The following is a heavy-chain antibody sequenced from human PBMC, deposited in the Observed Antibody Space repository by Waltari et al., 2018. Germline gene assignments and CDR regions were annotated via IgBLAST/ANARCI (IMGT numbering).Heavy chain of an antibody. J-gene: IGHJ3*02. Sequence: QVQLVESGGGVVKPGRSLSLSCAASGFPFRSYGLPWVRQAPGKGLEWVAVIWYDGSNKYYGDSVKGRFTISRDNSKNTLYLQMNSLRAEDTAVYYCARDGFDIWGQGTMVTVSS. V-gene: IGHV3-33*01. CDR3: ARDGFDI. CDR2: IWYDGSNK. CDR1: GFPFRSYG.